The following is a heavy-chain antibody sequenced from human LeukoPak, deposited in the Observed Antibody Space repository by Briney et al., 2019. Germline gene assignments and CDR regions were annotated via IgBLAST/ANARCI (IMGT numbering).Heavy chain of an antibody. D-gene: IGHD3-3*01. CDR2: ISSSSSYI. CDR1: GFTFSSYE. CDR3: ASGDRAFDI. Sequence: GGSLRLSCAASGFTFSSYEMNWVRQAPGKGLEWVSSISSSSSYIYYADSVKGRFTISRDNAKNSLYLQMNSLRAEDTAVYYCASGDRAFDIWGQGTMVTVSS. J-gene: IGHJ3*02. V-gene: IGHV3-21*01.